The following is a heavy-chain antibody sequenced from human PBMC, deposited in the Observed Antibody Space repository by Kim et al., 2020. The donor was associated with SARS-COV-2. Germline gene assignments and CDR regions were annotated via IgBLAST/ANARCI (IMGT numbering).Heavy chain of an antibody. CDR2: ISSSSRTI. CDR3: ARQKYYGDNPPLD. D-gene: IGHD4-17*01. Sequence: GGSLRLSCGASGFTFSTHNMAWVRQAPGKGLEWISLISSSSRTINYADSVKGRFTISRDNAENSLYLQMNGLRDEYTAVYYCARQKYYGDNPPLD. J-gene: IGHJ4*01. CDR1: GFTFSTHN. V-gene: IGHV3-48*02.